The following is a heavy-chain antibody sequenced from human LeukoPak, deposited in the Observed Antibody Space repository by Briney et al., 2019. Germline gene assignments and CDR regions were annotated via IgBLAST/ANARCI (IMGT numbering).Heavy chain of an antibody. D-gene: IGHD5-24*01. CDR3: ARMTLLDGSSYFDY. CDR1: GGSFSGYY. CDR2: INHSGST. J-gene: IGHJ4*02. V-gene: IGHV4-34*01. Sequence: SETLSLTCAVYGGSFSGYYWSWIRQPPGKGLEWIGEINHSGSTNYNPSLKSRVTISVDTSKNQFSLKLSSVTAADTAVYYCARMTLLDGSSYFDYWGQGTLVTVSS.